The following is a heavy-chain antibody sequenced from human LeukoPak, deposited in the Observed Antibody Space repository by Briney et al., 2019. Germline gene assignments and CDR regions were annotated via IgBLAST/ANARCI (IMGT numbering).Heavy chain of an antibody. Sequence: ASVKVSCKASGGTFPTFAISWVRQAPGQGLEWMGGIIPIFGIPDSAQKFQGRLTITADESTTTAYMELCSLRSDDTAIYYCGLSGNYYYYYMEVWGKGTTVTISS. V-gene: IGHV1-69*13. CDR2: IIPIFGIP. J-gene: IGHJ6*03. CDR1: GGTFPTFA. CDR3: GLSGNYYYYYMEV. D-gene: IGHD6-25*01.